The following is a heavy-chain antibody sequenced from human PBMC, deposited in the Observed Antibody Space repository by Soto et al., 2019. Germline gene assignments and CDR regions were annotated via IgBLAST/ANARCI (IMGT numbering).Heavy chain of an antibody. CDR1: GASVSSHS. CDR3: VRGGTSGSAVYNWFDP. V-gene: IGHV4-59*02. Sequence: SETLSLTCSVTGASVSSHSWSWIRQSPGKGLEWIGYIHYSGGTNYTPSLRSRVTISVETSKNQLSLNLTSLTAADTAVYYCVRGGTSGSAVYNWFDPWGQGTLVTVSS. CDR2: IHYSGGT. D-gene: IGHD3-10*01. J-gene: IGHJ5*02.